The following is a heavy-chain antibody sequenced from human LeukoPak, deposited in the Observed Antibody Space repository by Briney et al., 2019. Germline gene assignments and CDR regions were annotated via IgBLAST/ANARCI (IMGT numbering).Heavy chain of an antibody. D-gene: IGHD3-22*01. CDR2: IYYSGST. J-gene: IGHJ5*02. CDR1: GGSISSGGYY. Sequence: SQTLSLTCTVSGGSISSGGYYWSWLRQHPGKGLEWIVYIYYSGSTYYNPALKSRITISVDTSKNQFSLKLSSVTAADTPVYYCARVRRPGETYDYDSSGYRWFDPWGQGTLVTVSS. V-gene: IGHV4-31*03. CDR3: ARVRRPGETYDYDSSGYRWFDP.